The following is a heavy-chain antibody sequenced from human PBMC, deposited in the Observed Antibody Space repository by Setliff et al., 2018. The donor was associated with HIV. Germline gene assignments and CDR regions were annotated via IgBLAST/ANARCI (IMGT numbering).Heavy chain of an antibody. V-gene: IGHV1-18*01. CDR2: ISVYNGNT. D-gene: IGHD3-10*01. CDR3: VRDIKYSSGNSYLGPSPGFDY. J-gene: IGHJ4*02. Sequence: ASVKVSCKASGYTFTNYGISWVRQAPGQGLEWMGWISVYNGNTNYAQNLQGRVTMTTDRSTTTAYMELRSLRSDDTAIYYCVRDIKYSSGNSYLGPSPGFDYWGQGTLVTVS. CDR1: GYTFTNYG.